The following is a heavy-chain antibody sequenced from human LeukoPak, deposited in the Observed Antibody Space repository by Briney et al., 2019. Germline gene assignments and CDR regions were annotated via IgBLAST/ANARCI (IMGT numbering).Heavy chain of an antibody. CDR2: IIPILGIA. J-gene: IGHJ3*02. Sequence: SVKVSCKASGGTFSSYAISWVRQAPGQGLEWMGRIIPILGIANYAQKFQDRVTITADKSTSTAYMELSSLRSEDTAVYYCARDNAFDIWGQGTMVTVSS. V-gene: IGHV1-69*04. CDR1: GGTFSSYA. CDR3: ARDNAFDI.